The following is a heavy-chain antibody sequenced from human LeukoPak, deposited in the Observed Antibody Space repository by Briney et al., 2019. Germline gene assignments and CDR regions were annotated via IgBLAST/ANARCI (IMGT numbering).Heavy chain of an antibody. CDR3: ARDILCSSTSCYENWFDP. D-gene: IGHD2-2*01. J-gene: IGHJ5*02. Sequence: GASVKVSCKASGYTFTGYYMHWVRQAPGQGLEWMGWINPNGGGTNYAQKFQGRVTMTRDTSISTAYMELSRLRSDDTAVYYYARDILCSSTSCYENWFDPWGQGTLVTVSS. CDR2: INPNGGGT. CDR1: GYTFTGYY. V-gene: IGHV1-2*02.